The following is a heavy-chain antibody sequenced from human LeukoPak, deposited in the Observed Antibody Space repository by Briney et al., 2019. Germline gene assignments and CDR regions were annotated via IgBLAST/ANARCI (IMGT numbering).Heavy chain of an antibody. CDR3: ANDVIAARLPPDY. J-gene: IGHJ4*02. V-gene: IGHV3-23*01. Sequence: SGGSLRLSCAASGFTFSSYAMSWVRQAPGKGVEWVSAISGSGGSTYYADSVKGRFTISRDNSKNTLYLQMNSLRAEDTAVYYCANDVIAARLPPDYWGQGTLVTVSS. CDR2: ISGSGGST. D-gene: IGHD6-6*01. CDR1: GFTFSSYA.